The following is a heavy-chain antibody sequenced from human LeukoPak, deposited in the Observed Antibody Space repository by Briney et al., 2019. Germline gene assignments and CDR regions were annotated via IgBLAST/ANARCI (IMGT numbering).Heavy chain of an antibody. CDR1: GFTFSSYW. V-gene: IGHV3-23*01. CDR3: AKDADPGQYYYGSGSYYPYYFDY. CDR2: ISSSGSTI. J-gene: IGHJ4*02. D-gene: IGHD3-10*01. Sequence: GGSLRLSCAASGFTFSSYWMSWVRQAPGKGLEWVSYISSSGSTIYYADSVKGRFTISRDNSKNTLYLQMNSLRAEDTAVYYCAKDADPGQYYYGSGSYYPYYFDYWGQGTLVTVSS.